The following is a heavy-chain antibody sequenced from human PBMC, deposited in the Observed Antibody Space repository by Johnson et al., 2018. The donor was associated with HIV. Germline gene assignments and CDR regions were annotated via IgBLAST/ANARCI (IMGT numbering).Heavy chain of an antibody. CDR2: ISYDGSNT. CDR1: GFSFTKYA. Sequence: QVQLVESGGGVVQPGRSLRLSCAASGFSFTKYAMHWVRQAPGKGLEWVAIISYDGSNTYYADSVKGRFTISRDNSKNTLYLQMNSLRAEDTAVYYWAKQNRGAFDIWGQGTMVTVSS. V-gene: IGHV3-30*18. CDR3: AKQNRGAFDI. J-gene: IGHJ3*02.